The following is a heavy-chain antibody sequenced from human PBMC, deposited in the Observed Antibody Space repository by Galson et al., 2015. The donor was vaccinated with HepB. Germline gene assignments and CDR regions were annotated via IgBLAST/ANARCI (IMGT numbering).Heavy chain of an antibody. CDR3: TRVAHLGRGMNV. D-gene: IGHD3-10*01. J-gene: IGHJ6*02. V-gene: IGHV6-1*01. CDR2: TYYRSKWYS. Sequence: CAISGDSVSRDTVGWNWIRQSPSRGLEWLGRTYYRSKWYSDYAISVKSRIIINADSSTNQFFLQLNSVILEDTAVYYCTRVAHLGRGMNVWGQGTTVTVSS. CDR1: GDSVSRDTVG.